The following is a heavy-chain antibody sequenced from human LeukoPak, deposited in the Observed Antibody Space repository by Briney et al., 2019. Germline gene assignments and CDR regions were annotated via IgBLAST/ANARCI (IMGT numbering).Heavy chain of an antibody. CDR1: GFTFSSYA. CDR2: ISGSGGST. J-gene: IGHJ5*02. Sequence: PWGSLRRSCAASGFTFSSYAMSWVRQAPGKGLEWVSAISGSGGSTYYADSVKGRFTISRDNSKNTLYLQMNSLRAEDTAVYYCAKGIAAAGHNWFDPWGQGTLVTVSS. CDR3: AKGIAAAGHNWFDP. D-gene: IGHD6-13*01. V-gene: IGHV3-23*01.